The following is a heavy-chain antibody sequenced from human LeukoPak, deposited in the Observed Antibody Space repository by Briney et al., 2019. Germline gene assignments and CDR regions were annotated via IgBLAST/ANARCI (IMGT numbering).Heavy chain of an antibody. J-gene: IGHJ3*02. D-gene: IGHD3-10*01. CDR3: ARGGFGSGVVENAFDI. V-gene: IGHV4-59*12. CDR1: GGSIRGYY. Sequence: PSETLSLTCTGSGGSIRGYYWSWIRQPPGKGLEWIGYIYYSGSTNYNPSLKSRVTISVDMSKNQFSLKLSYVTAADTAVYYCARGGFGSGVVENAFDIWGQGTMVTVSS. CDR2: IYYSGST.